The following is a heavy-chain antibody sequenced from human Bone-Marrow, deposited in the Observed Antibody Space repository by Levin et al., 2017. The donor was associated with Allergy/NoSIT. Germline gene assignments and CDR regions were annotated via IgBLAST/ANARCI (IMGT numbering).Heavy chain of an antibody. D-gene: IGHD2-8*02. CDR3: AKDLSYCTGGQCYHHTGMDV. J-gene: IGHJ6*02. Sequence: SCAASGFIFSNYAMHWVRQSPGKGLECVAVISYDGGIEYYADSVEGRFTISRDNSKNTLFLQMNGLTPDDTAMYFCAKDLSYCTGGQCYHHTGMDVWGQGTTVTVSS. CDR1: GFIFSNYA. CDR2: ISYDGGIE. V-gene: IGHV3-30*04.